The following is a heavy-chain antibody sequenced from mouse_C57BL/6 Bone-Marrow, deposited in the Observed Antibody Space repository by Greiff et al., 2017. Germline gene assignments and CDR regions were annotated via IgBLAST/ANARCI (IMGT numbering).Heavy chain of an antibody. CDR3: ARDYGSRNWFAY. CDR1: GYTFTSYW. CDR2: IYPGSGST. J-gene: IGHJ3*01. V-gene: IGHV1-55*01. D-gene: IGHD1-1*01. Sequence: QVQLQQPGAELVKPGASVKMSCKASGYTFTSYWITWVKQRPGQGLEWIGDIYPGSGSTNYNEKFKSKATLTVDTSSSTAYMQLSSLTSEDSAVYYCARDYGSRNWFAYWGQGTLVTVSA.